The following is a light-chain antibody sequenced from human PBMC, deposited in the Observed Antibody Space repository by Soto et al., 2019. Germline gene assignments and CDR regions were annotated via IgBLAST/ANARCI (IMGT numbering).Light chain of an antibody. V-gene: IGLV1-40*01. CDR2: ANN. Sequence: QSVLTQPPSVSGVPGQRVTISCAGSSSNIGAGYDVHWYQQLPGTAPKLLIYANNNRPSGVPDRFSGSKSGASASLAITGLQAEDGAEYYCQSYDSSLSGYVFGTGTKVTVL. CDR1: SSNIGAGYD. J-gene: IGLJ1*01. CDR3: QSYDSSLSGYV.